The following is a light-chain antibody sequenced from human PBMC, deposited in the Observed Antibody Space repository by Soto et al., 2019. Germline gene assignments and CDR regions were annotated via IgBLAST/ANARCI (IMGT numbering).Light chain of an antibody. CDR2: EVS. J-gene: IGLJ1*01. CDR1: SSDVGGYKF. V-gene: IGLV2-8*01. Sequence: QSALTQPPSASGSPGQSVTISCTGTSSDVGGYKFVSWYQQHPGKAPKLIIYEVSKRPSGVPDRFSGSKSGNTASLTVSGLQAEDEADYYCTSYAATNNIPQVVGTGTKVTVL. CDR3: TSYAATNNIPQV.